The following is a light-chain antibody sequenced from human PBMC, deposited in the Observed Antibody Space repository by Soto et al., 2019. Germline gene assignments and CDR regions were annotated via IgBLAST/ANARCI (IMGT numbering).Light chain of an antibody. CDR2: AAS. CDR3: PQSYSMPRT. V-gene: IGKV1-39*01. CDR1: QSISSY. Sequence: DIQMTQSPSSLSASVGDRVTITCRASQSISSYLNWYQQKPGKVPKLLIYAASSLQSGVPSRFSGSGSGTDFTLTISSLQPEDFATYYCPQSYSMPRTFGQGTKVEIK. J-gene: IGKJ1*01.